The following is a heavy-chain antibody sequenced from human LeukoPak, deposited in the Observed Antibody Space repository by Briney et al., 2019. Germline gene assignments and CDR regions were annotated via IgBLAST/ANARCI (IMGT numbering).Heavy chain of an antibody. J-gene: IGHJ6*02. CDR1: GFTFSSYA. CDR3: ARDYYDSSGYTYYYYGMDV. V-gene: IGHV3-30-3*01. Sequence: GGSLRLSCAASGFTFSSYAMHWVRQAPGRGLEWVAVISYDGSNKYYADSVKGRFTISRDNSKNTLYLQMNSLRAEDTAVYYCARDYYDSSGYTYYYYGMDVWGQGTTVTVSS. D-gene: IGHD3-22*01. CDR2: ISYDGSNK.